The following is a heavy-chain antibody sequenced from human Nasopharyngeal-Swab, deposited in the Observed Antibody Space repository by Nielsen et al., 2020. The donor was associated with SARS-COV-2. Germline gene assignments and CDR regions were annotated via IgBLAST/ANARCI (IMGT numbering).Heavy chain of an antibody. CDR1: GGSISSSSYY. Sequence: SETLSLTCTVSGGSISSSSYYWGWIRQPPGKGLEWIGSIYYSGSTYYNPSLKSRVTISVDTSKNQFSLKLSSVTAADTAVYYCACGGVGLTYDFWSGPDYYGMDVWGQGTTVTVSS. V-gene: IGHV4-39*07. J-gene: IGHJ6*02. CDR2: IYYSGST. CDR3: ACGGVGLTYDFWSGPDYYGMDV. D-gene: IGHD3-3*01.